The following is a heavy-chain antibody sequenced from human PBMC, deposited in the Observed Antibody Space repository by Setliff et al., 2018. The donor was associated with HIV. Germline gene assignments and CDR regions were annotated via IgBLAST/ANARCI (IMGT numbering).Heavy chain of an antibody. D-gene: IGHD2-21*01. CDR2: IYHSGST. CDR1: GYSISSGYY. J-gene: IGHJ2*01. V-gene: IGHV4-38-2*01. Sequence: SETLSLTCAVSGYSISSGYYWGWIRQPPGKGLEWIGTIYHSGSTYYNPSLKSRDTISVDTSKNQFSLRLSSVTAADSAVYYCARRRETIVVVIGIPNWYFDLWGRGTLVTVSS. CDR3: ARRRETIVVVIGIPNWYFDL.